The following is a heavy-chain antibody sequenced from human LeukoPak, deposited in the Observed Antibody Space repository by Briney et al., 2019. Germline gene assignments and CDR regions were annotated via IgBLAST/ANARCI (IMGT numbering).Heavy chain of an antibody. CDR3: ANPGDGSGRWYYMDV. CDR2: ISGSGGST. V-gene: IGHV3-23*01. Sequence: GSLRLSCAASGFTFSSYAMSWVRQAPGKGLEWVSAISGSGGSTYYADSVKGRFTISRDNSKNTLYLQTNSLRAEDTAVCYCANPGDGSGRWYYMDVWGKGTTVTVSS. D-gene: IGHD3-10*01. J-gene: IGHJ6*03. CDR1: GFTFSSYA.